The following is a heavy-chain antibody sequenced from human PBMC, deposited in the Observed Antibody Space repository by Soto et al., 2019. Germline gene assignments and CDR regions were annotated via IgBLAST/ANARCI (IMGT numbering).Heavy chain of an antibody. CDR1: GGTFSSYA. D-gene: IGHD3-22*01. CDR2: IIPIFGTA. Sequence: QVQLVQSGAEVKKPGSSVKVSCKASGGTFSSYAISWVRQAPGQGLEWMGGIIPIFGTANYAQKFQGRVTITADESTSTAYMELSSLKSEDTAVYYCARGSVTMIVDSKAAYDIWGQGTMVTVSS. V-gene: IGHV1-69*01. J-gene: IGHJ3*02. CDR3: ARGSVTMIVDSKAAYDI.